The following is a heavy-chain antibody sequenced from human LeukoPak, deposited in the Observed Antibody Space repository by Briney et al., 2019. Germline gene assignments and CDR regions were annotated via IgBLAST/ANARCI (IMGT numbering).Heavy chain of an antibody. CDR1: GFTFSSYA. V-gene: IGHV3-23*01. CDR2: ISGSGGST. J-gene: IGHJ4*02. Sequence: GGSLRLSCAASGFTFSSYAMSWVRQAPGKGLEWVSAISGSGGSTYYPDSVKGRLTISRDNSKNTMYLQMNSQRAEDTAVYYCAKDEDGRFDYWGQGTLVTVSS. CDR3: AKDEDGRFDY.